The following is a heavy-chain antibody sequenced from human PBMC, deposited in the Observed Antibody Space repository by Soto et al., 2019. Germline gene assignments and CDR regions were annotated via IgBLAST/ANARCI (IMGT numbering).Heavy chain of an antibody. CDR1: GGSVSSGSYY. J-gene: IGHJ6*02. CDR3: ARSDTGTSYYYGMDV. V-gene: IGHV4-61*01. D-gene: IGHD1-1*01. CDR2: IYYSGST. Sequence: PSETLSLTCTVSGGSVSSGSYYWRWIRQPPGKGLEWIGYIYYSGSTNYNPSLKSRVTISVDTSKNQFSLKLGSVTAADTAVYYCARSDTGTSYYYGMDVWGQGTTVTVSS.